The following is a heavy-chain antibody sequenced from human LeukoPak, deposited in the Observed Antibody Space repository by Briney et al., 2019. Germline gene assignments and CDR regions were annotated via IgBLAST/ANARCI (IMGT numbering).Heavy chain of an antibody. CDR2: LNPHSGGT. D-gene: IGHD2-2*01. V-gene: IGHV1-2*02. CDR3: ASSIVYCSSTSCYFN. J-gene: IGHJ4*02. CDR1: GYTLRDYY. Sequence: GASVKVSCKASGYTLRDYYIYWVRQAPGQGLEWLGWLNPHSGGTNYAQKFQGRVTLTSDTSISTAYMELSRLRSDDTAVYYCASSIVYCSSTSCYFNWGQGTLVTVSS.